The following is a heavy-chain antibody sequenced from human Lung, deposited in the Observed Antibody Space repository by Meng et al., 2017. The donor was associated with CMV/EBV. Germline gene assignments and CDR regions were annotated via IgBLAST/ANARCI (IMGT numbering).Heavy chain of an antibody. J-gene: IGHJ4*02. CDR2: IYTTGTT. D-gene: IGHD5-24*01. V-gene: IGHV4-61*02. CDR3: AGGANGFNLGFFDS. CDR1: GGPVSGGTYS. Sequence: QVQLQESGPGLVKPSPXLSLTCTVSGGPVSGGTYSRSWIRQPAGKGLEWIGRIYTTGTTNYNPSLKSRVIISADTSKNQFSLRLTSVTAADTAVYYCAGGANGFNLGFFDSWGQGNLVTVSS.